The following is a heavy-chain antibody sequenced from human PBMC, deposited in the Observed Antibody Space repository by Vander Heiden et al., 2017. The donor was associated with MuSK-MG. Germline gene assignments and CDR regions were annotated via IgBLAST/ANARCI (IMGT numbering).Heavy chain of an antibody. CDR2: ISYAGGNI. J-gene: IGHJ6*02. CDR3: ARGAAAGGYYYAMDV. CDR1: GFTFNAYE. Sequence: QVQLVESGGGVVQHGRALILAGAASGFTFNAYELHWVRQAPGKGLEWVAFISYAGGNIYYADSVKGRFTISRDNAKNTMYLQMNSLRAEDTAVYYCARGAAAGGYYYAMDVWGQGTGITASS. V-gene: IGHV3-30*04. D-gene: IGHD6-13*01.